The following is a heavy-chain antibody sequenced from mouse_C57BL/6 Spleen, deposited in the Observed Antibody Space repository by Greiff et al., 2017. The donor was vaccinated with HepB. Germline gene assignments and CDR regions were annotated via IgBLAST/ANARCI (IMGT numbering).Heavy chain of an antibody. D-gene: IGHD2-3*01. V-gene: IGHV1-39*01. CDR3: ARSPFYDGYYVLSWFAY. Sequence: EVQLQQSGPELVKPGASVKISCKASGYSFTDYNMNWVKQSNGKSLEWIGVINPNYGTTSYNQKFKGKATLTVDQSSSTAYMQLNSLTSEDSAVYYCARSPFYDGYYVLSWFAYWGQGTLVTVSA. CDR2: INPNYGTT. J-gene: IGHJ3*01. CDR1: GYSFTDYN.